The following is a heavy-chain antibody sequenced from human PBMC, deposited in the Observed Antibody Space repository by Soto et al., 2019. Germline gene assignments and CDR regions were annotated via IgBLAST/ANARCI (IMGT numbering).Heavy chain of an antibody. CDR2: FDREQGKI. CDR1: GYTLTELS. D-gene: IGHD3-10*01. Sequence: QVQLVQSGAEVKKPGASVKVSCKVSGYTLTELSIHWVRQAPGKGLEWMGGFDREQGKIIYAQKFLGRVSMTEDTSTDTAYMELSSLRSVDTALYYCTTTYLVEAFDIWGQGTMVSVSS. CDR3: TTTYLVEAFDI. J-gene: IGHJ3*02. V-gene: IGHV1-24*01.